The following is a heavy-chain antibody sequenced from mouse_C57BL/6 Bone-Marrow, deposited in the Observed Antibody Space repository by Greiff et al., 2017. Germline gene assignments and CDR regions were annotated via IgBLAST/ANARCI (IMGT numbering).Heavy chain of an antibody. V-gene: IGHV10-1*01. D-gene: IGHD1-1*01. CDR3: VSQCYYGPYAMDY. CDR1: GFSFNTYA. J-gene: IGHJ4*01. CDR2: IRSKRNNYAT. Sequence: EVQLVESGGGLVQPKGSLKLSCAASGFSFNTYAMNCVRQAPGKGLEWVARIRSKRNNYATYYAVSVKDRFTVSRDTSESMLYMQMNNLKTEDTAMYYGVSQCYYGPYAMDYWGQGTSVTVSS.